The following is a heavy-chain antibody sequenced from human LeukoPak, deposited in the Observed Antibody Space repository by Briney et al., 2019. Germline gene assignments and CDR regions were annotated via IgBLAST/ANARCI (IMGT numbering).Heavy chain of an antibody. V-gene: IGHV4-31*03. Sequence: PSETLSLTCTVSGGSISSGGYYWSWIRQHPGKGLEWIGYIYYSGSTYYNPSLNGRVIISADTSKKQFSLKLTSVTAADTAVYFCSRGTDAYKGGNYWGQGTLVTVSS. D-gene: IGHD5-24*01. CDR3: SRGTDAYKGGNY. CDR2: IYYSGST. J-gene: IGHJ4*02. CDR1: GGSISSGGYY.